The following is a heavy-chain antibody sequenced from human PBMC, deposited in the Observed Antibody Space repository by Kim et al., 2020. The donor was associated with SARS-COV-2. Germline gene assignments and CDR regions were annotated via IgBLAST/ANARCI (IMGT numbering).Heavy chain of an antibody. CDR2: IYPGDSDT. J-gene: IGHJ4*02. Sequence: GESLKISCKGSGYSFTSYWIGWVRQMPGKGLEWMGIIYPGDSDTRYSPSFQGQVTISADKSISTAYLQWSRLEASDTAMYYCARCPRFGLLWFGELDYWGQGTLVTVSS. CDR3: ARCPRFGLLWFGELDY. D-gene: IGHD3-10*01. V-gene: IGHV5-51*01. CDR1: GYSFTSYW.